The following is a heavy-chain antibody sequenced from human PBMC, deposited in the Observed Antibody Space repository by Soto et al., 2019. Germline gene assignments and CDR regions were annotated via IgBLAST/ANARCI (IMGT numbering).Heavy chain of an antibody. V-gene: IGHV3-23*01. CDR3: AKNQWGVGDSSR. CDR2: ISGSGGST. D-gene: IGHD6-13*01. Sequence: GGSLRLSCAASGFTFSSYAMSWVRQAPGKGLEWVSAISGSGGSTYYADSVKGRFTISRDNSKNTLYLQMNSLRAEDTAVYYYAKNQWGVGDSSRWGQGTLVTVSS. CDR1: GFTFSSYA. J-gene: IGHJ4*02.